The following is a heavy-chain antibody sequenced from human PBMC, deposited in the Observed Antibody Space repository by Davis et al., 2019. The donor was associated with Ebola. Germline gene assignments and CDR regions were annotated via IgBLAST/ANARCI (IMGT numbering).Heavy chain of an antibody. D-gene: IGHD1-7*01. Sequence: PGGSLRLSCAASGFTFDDYAMHWVRQAPGKGLEWVSLISGDGGSTYYADSVKGRFTISRDNSKNSLYLQMNSLRTEDTALYYCAKVLNWNYVFYYYGMDVWGQGTTVTVSS. CDR3: AKVLNWNYVFYYYGMDV. V-gene: IGHV3-43*02. CDR2: ISGDGGST. J-gene: IGHJ6*02. CDR1: GFTFDDYA.